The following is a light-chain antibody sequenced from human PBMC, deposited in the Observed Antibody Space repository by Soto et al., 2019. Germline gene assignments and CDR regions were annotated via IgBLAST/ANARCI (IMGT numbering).Light chain of an antibody. Sequence: ILLTQSPASLSSFPGCRCPLSGRASQYINTRLAWYQHRPGQAPRLLIYQTSIRAAGIPARFSASGSGTDFTLTISDVQPEDFALYYCHQRQSWPRTFGQGTKVDIK. CDR1: QYINTR. J-gene: IGKJ1*01. CDR2: QTS. CDR3: HQRQSWPRT. V-gene: IGKV3-11*01.